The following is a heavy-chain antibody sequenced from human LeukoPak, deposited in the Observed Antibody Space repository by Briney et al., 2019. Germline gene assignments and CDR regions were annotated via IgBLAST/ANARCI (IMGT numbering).Heavy chain of an antibody. CDR2: ISAYNGNT. D-gene: IGHD1-14*01. V-gene: IGHV1-18*01. CDR3: AREATGGVFTKRTTDAFDI. CDR1: GYTFTSYG. J-gene: IGHJ3*02. Sequence: ASLKVSCKASGYTFTSYGISWVRQAPGQGLEWMGWISAYNGNTNYAQKLQGRVTMTTDTSTSTAYMELRSLRSDDTAVYYCAREATGGVFTKRTTDAFDIWGQGTMVTVSS.